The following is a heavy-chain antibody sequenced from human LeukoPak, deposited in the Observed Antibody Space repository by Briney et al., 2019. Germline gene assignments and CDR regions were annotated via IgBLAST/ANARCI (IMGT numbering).Heavy chain of an antibody. CDR1: GFTFSSYW. D-gene: IGHD3-10*01. CDR2: IKQDGSEK. J-gene: IGHJ5*02. V-gene: IGHV3-7*05. Sequence: PGGSLRLSCAASGFTFSSYWMSWVRQAPGKGLEWVANIKQDGSEKYYVDSVKGRCTISRDNAKNSLFLQMNNLRAEDTAVYHCARGGWFFDPWGQGTLVTVSS. CDR3: ARGGWFFDP.